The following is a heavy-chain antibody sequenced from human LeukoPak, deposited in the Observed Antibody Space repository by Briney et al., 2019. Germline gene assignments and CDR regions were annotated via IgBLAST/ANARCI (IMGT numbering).Heavy chain of an antibody. D-gene: IGHD3-16*01. Sequence: GGSLRLSCAASGFTFSSYAMHWVRQAPGKGLEWVAVISYDGSNKYYADSVKGRLTISRDNSKNTLYLQMNSLRAEDTAVYYCARFGYLGNYFDYWGQGTLVTVSS. V-gene: IGHV3-30-3*01. J-gene: IGHJ4*02. CDR3: ARFGYLGNYFDY. CDR1: GFTFSSYA. CDR2: ISYDGSNK.